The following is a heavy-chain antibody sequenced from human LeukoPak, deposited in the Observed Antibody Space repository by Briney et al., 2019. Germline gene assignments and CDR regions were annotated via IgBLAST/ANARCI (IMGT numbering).Heavy chain of an antibody. CDR2: INPNSGGT. D-gene: IGHD6-13*01. CDR1: GYTFTVYY. CDR3: ARMRQQLVPADFDY. J-gene: IGHJ4*02. Sequence: ASVTVSSKASGYTFTVYYMHWVRQAPGQGLEWMGWINPNSGGTNYAQKFQGRVTMTRDTSISTAYMELSRLRSDDTAVYYCARMRQQLVPADFDYWGQGTLVTVS. V-gene: IGHV1-2*02.